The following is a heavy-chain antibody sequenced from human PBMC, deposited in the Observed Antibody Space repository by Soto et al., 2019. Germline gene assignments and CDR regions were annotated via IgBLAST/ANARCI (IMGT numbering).Heavy chain of an antibody. CDR1: GFTFSSYA. D-gene: IGHD1-1*01. V-gene: IGHV3-30-3*01. J-gene: IGHJ4*02. Sequence: PGGSLRLSCAASGFTFSSYAMHWARQAPGKGLEWVAVISYDGSNKYYADSVKGRFTISRDPSTTTLFLDMYSLGAEDTAIYYCAKGRKPDHDDGLCAFDSWGQGVLVTVSS. CDR2: ISYDGSNK. CDR3: AKGRKPDHDDGLCAFDS.